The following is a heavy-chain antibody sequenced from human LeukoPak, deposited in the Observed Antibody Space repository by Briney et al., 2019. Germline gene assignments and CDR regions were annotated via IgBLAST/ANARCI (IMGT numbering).Heavy chain of an antibody. CDR3: AASGSGQRSQNYYYYGMDV. CDR2: INPNSGGT. D-gene: IGHD1-26*01. V-gene: IGHV1-2*04. J-gene: IGHJ6*02. Sequence: ASVKVSCKASGYTFTDYYIHWVRQAPGQGLEWMGWINPNSGGTNYAQKFQGWVTMTRDTSISTAYMELSRLRSDDTAVYYCAASGSGQRSQNYYYYGMDVWGQGTTVTVSS. CDR1: GYTFTDYY.